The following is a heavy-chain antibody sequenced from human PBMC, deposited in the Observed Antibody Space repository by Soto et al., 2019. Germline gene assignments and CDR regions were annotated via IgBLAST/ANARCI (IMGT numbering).Heavy chain of an antibody. CDR2: IYYTGVT. J-gene: IGHJ4*02. CDR3: ARGQTGTYYFSF. Sequence: QVQLQESGPGLVQPSETLSLMCTVSGGSLSGGSYYWSWIRQPPGKGLEWIAYIYYTGVTNYNPFLRRRVTISTDMSKNQFSLRLTSVTAADTAVYFGARGQTGTYYFSFWGQGSLVTVSS. CDR1: GGSLSGGSYY. D-gene: IGHD7-27*01. V-gene: IGHV4-61*01.